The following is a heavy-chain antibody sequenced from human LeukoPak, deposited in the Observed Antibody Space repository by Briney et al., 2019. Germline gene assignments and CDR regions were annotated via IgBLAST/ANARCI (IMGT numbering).Heavy chain of an antibody. Sequence: PGGSLRLSCAASGFTFSSYWMSWVRQAPGKGLEWVSAISGSGGSTYYADSVKGRFTIAKDNSKNPLYLQMNSLRAEDTAVYYWAKEVRGVRGYYFDYWGQGTLVTVSS. CDR2: ISGSGGST. V-gene: IGHV3-23*01. CDR3: AKEVRGVRGYYFDY. J-gene: IGHJ4*02. D-gene: IGHD3-10*01. CDR1: GFTFSSYW.